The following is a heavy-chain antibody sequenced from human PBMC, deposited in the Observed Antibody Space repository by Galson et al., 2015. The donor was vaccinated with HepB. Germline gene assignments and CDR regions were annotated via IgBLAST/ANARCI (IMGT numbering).Heavy chain of an antibody. Sequence: SLRLSCAASGFTFSSYGMHWVRQAPGKGLEWVAVISYDGSNKYYADSAKGRFTISRDNSKNTLYLQMNSLRAEDTAVYYCAKDLPNIIAAAANWFDPWGQGTLVTVSS. V-gene: IGHV3-30*18. CDR3: AKDLPNIIAAAANWFDP. CDR1: GFTFSSYG. D-gene: IGHD6-13*01. J-gene: IGHJ5*02. CDR2: ISYDGSNK.